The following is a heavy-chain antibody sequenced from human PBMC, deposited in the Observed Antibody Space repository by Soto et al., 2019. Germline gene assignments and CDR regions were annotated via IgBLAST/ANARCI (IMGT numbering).Heavy chain of an antibody. Sequence: SETLSLTCDVSGDFLTTYYWNWIRQSPGKGLEWIGYIFYGGHTNYNPSLRGRATISVDTSKNQFSLKLSSVTAADTAVYYCARSPQYSSGWNGGFDYWGQGALVTVSS. D-gene: IGHD6-19*01. CDR1: GDFLTTYY. V-gene: IGHV4-59*01. CDR2: IFYGGHT. J-gene: IGHJ4*02. CDR3: ARSPQYSSGWNGGFDY.